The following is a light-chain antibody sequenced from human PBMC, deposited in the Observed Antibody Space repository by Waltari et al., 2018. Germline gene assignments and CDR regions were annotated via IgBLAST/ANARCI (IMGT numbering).Light chain of an antibody. CDR2: SNN. Sequence: QSVLTQAPSASGTPGRRVTISCSGSRSNIERNTVNWYQQLPGTAPKLLIYSNNQRPSGVPDRFSGSKSGTSASLAISGLQSEDEAEYSCAVWDDSLSGVVFGGGTKLTVL. V-gene: IGLV1-44*01. CDR3: AVWDDSLSGVV. CDR1: RSNIERNT. J-gene: IGLJ2*01.